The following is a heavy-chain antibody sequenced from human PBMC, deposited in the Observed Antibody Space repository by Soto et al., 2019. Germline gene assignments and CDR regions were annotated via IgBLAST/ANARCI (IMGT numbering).Heavy chain of an antibody. D-gene: IGHD3-10*01. CDR3: TTDAGRFSGSGSYIFDP. CDR2: VKSKTNGETT. CDR1: GFTFSSAW. V-gene: IGHV3-15*07. Sequence: PGGSLRLSCAASGFTFSSAWMNWVRQAPGKGLEWVARVKSKTNGETTDYAAPVKGRFTISRDDSKNTLYLQMNSLNTDDTAVYYCTTDAGRFSGSGSYIFDPWGQGILVTVSS. J-gene: IGHJ5*02.